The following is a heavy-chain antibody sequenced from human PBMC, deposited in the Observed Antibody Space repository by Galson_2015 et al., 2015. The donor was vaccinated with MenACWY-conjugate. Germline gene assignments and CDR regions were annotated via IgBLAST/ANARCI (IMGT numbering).Heavy chain of an antibody. CDR2: ISAYNGNT. CDR1: GYTFTSYG. J-gene: IGHJ5*01. D-gene: IGHD1-26*01. CDR3: ARDSGSSLINWFDP. V-gene: IGHV1-18*01. Sequence: ASVKVSCKASGYTFTSYGISWVRQTPGQGLEWMGWISAYNGNTNYAQKLQGRVTMTTDTSTSPAYMELRSLRSDDTAGYYCARDSGSSLINWFDPWGQGTLVTVSS.